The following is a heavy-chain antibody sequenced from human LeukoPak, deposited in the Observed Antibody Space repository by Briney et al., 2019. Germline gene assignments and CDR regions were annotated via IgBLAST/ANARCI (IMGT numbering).Heavy chain of an antibody. Sequence: SETLSLTCAVYGGSFSGYYWSWIRQPPGKGLEWIGEINHSGSTNYNPSLKSRVTISVDTSKNQFSLKLSSVTAADTAVYYCARSPPSPSSGWVYYYYMDVWGKGTTVTVSS. CDR3: ARSPPSPSSGWVYYYYMDV. CDR2: INHSGST. CDR1: GGSFSGYY. J-gene: IGHJ6*03. V-gene: IGHV4-34*01. D-gene: IGHD6-19*01.